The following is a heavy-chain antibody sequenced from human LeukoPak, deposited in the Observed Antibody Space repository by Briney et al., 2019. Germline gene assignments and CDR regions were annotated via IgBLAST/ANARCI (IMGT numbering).Heavy chain of an antibody. CDR2: IIPILGIA. CDR1: GGTFSSYA. CDR3: ARDTGGFHYGMDV. Sequence: ASVKVSCKASGGTFSSYAISWVRQAPGQGLEWMGRIIPILGIANYAQKFQGRVTITADKSTSTAYMELSSLRSEDTAVYYCARDTGGFHYGMDVWGQGTTVTVSS. V-gene: IGHV1-69*04. D-gene: IGHD3-10*01. J-gene: IGHJ6*02.